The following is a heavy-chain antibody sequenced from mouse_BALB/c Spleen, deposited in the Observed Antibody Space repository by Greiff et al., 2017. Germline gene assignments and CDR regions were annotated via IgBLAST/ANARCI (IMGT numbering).Heavy chain of an antibody. CDR1: GFTFSSYA. J-gene: IGHJ4*01. CDR3: ASRLWGAMDY. CDR2: ISSGGSYT. D-gene: IGHD3-3*01. Sequence: EVQRVESGGGLVKPGGSLKLSCAASGFTFSSYAMSWVRQSPEKRLEWVAEISSGGSYTYYPDTVTGRFTISRDNAKNTLYLEMSSLRSEDTAMYYCASRLWGAMDYWGQGTSVTVSS. V-gene: IGHV5-9-4*01.